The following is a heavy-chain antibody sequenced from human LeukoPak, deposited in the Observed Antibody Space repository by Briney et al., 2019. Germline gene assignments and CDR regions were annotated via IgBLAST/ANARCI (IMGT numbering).Heavy chain of an antibody. Sequence: GGSLRLSCAASGFTFSSYGMSWVRQAPGKGLEWVGRIKSKTDGGTTDYAAPVKGRFTISRDDSKNTLYLQMNSLKTEDTAVYYCTTDRAITIFGVVIWLLNDYWGQGTLVTVSS. D-gene: IGHD3-3*01. CDR2: IKSKTDGGTT. J-gene: IGHJ4*02. CDR1: GFTFSSYG. V-gene: IGHV3-15*01. CDR3: TTDRAITIFGVVIWLLNDY.